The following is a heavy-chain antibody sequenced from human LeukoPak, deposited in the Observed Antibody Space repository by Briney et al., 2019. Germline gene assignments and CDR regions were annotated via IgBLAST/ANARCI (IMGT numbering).Heavy chain of an antibody. CDR1: GYTFTSYY. V-gene: IGHV1-46*01. J-gene: IGHJ6*04. D-gene: IGHD2-2*01. CDR2: INPSGGST. Sequence: GASVKVSCKASGYTFTSYYMHWVRQAPGQGLEWMGIINPSGGSTSYAQKFQGGVTMTRDTSTSTVYMELSSLRSEDTAVSYCAREDIVVVPAAITYYYYGMDVWGKGTTVTVSS. CDR3: AREDIVVVPAAITYYYYGMDV.